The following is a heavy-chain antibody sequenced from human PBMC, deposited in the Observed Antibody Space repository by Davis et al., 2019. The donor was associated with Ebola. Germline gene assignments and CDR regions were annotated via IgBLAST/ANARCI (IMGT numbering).Heavy chain of an antibody. CDR3: ARVPPDY. CDR1: GGSFSGYY. J-gene: IGHJ4*02. Sequence: SETLSLTCAVYGGSFSGYYWSWIRQPPGKGLEWIGEINHSGSTNYNPSLKSRVTISVDKSKNQLSLNLSSVTAADTAVYYCARVPPDYWGQGILVTVSS. CDR2: INHSGST. V-gene: IGHV4-34*01.